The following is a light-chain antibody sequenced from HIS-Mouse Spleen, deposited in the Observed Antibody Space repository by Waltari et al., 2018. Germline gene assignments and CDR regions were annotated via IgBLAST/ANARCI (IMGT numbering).Light chain of an antibody. CDR2: EDS. CDR1: ALPKKY. V-gene: IGLV3-10*01. J-gene: IGLJ2*01. CDR3: YSTDSSGNHRV. Sequence: SYELTHPPSVSVSPGQTARITCSGDALPKKYAYWYQQKSGQAPVLVIYEDSERTSASPERFSGSSSGTMATLTISGAQVEDEADYYCYSTDSSGNHRVFGGGTKLTVL.